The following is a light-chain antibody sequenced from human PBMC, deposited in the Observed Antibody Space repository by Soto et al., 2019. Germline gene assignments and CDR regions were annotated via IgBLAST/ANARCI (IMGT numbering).Light chain of an antibody. CDR3: QQYGSSRT. CDR1: QSVSSSY. Sequence: EIVLTQSPGTLSLSPGERATLSCRASQSVSSSYLAWYQQKPGQAPRLLIYGASSRATGIPDRFSGSGSGTDFTLTISSLEPEDFAMYYCQQYGSSRTFGQGTKVDI. V-gene: IGKV3-20*01. J-gene: IGKJ1*01. CDR2: GAS.